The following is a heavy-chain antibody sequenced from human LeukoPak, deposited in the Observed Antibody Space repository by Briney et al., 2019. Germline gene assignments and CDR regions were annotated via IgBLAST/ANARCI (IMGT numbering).Heavy chain of an antibody. CDR2: IYSGGST. CDR3: ARTIGERYFDWSSYMDV. J-gene: IGHJ6*03. D-gene: IGHD3-9*01. CDR1: GFTVSSNY. Sequence: GGSLRLSCAASGFTVSSNYMSWVRQAPGKGLEWVSVIYSGGSTYYADSVKGRFTISRDNSKNTLYLQMNSLRAEDTAVYYCARTIGERYFDWSSYMDVWGKGTTVTISS. V-gene: IGHV3-53*01.